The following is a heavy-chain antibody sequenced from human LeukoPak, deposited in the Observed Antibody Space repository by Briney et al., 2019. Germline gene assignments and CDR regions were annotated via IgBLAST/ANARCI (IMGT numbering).Heavy chain of an antibody. CDR3: ARGHQLLKGFDWFDP. CDR1: GGTFSSYA. D-gene: IGHD2-2*01. CDR2: IIPIFGTA. J-gene: IGHJ5*02. Sequence: SVKVSCEASGGTFSSYAISWVRQAPGQGLEWMGGIIPIFGTANYAQKFQGRVTITTDESTSTAYMELSSLRSEDTAVYYCARGHQLLKGFDWFDPWGQGTLVTVSS. V-gene: IGHV1-69*05.